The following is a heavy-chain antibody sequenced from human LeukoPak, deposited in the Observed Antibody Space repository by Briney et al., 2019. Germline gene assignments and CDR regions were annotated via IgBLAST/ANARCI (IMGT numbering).Heavy chain of an antibody. CDR1: GFTFSSYA. CDR2: MSNSGGPE. V-gene: IGHV3-23*01. Sequence: PGGSLRLSCVASGFTFSSYAMSWVRQSPGMGLEWLSAMSNSGGPEYYAASVKGRFTISRDISKNTVYLQMNSLKAEDTAVYYCAKDGVVRGLGPYYFDSWGQGSLVTVSS. CDR3: AKDGVVRGLGPYYFDS. D-gene: IGHD3-10*01. J-gene: IGHJ4*02.